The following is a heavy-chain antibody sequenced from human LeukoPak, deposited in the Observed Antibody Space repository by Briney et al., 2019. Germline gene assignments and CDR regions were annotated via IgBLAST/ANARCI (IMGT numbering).Heavy chain of an antibody. CDR1: GGTFSSYA. D-gene: IGHD6-19*01. CDR3: ARVVKYRSGPLTDLLPYYFDY. J-gene: IGHJ4*02. V-gene: IGHV1-3*03. Sequence: ASVKVSCKASGGTFSSYAISWVRQAPGQRLEWMGWINAGNGNTKYSQEFQGRVTITRDTSASTAYMELSSLRSEDMAVYYCARVVKYRSGPLTDLLPYYFDYWGQGTLVTVSS. CDR2: INAGNGNT.